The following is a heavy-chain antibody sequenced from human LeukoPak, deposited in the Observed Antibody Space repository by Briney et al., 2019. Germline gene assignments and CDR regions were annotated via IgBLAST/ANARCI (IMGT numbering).Heavy chain of an antibody. V-gene: IGHV4-34*01. D-gene: IGHD6-13*01. CDR2: INHSGST. J-gene: IGHJ4*02. CDR1: GGSFSGYY. Sequence: SETLSLTCAVYGGSFSGYYWSWIRQPPGKGLGWIGEINHSGSTNYNPSLKSRVTLSVDTSKNQFSLKLSSVTAADTAVYYCARGWVAAAGFDYWGQGTLVTVSS. CDR3: ARGWVAAAGFDY.